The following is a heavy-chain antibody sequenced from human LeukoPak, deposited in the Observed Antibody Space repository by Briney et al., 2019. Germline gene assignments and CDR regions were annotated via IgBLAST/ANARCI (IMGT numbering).Heavy chain of an antibody. D-gene: IGHD3-10*01. J-gene: IGHJ5*02. Sequence: PSETLSLTCTVSGGSVSSYYWSWIRQPPGKGLEWIGYIYYSGSTNYNPSLKSRVTISVDTSKNQFSLKLSSVTAADTAVYYCARDALRFGGGRFDPWGQGTLVTVSS. CDR1: GGSVSSYY. CDR3: ARDALRFGGGRFDP. V-gene: IGHV4-59*02. CDR2: IYYSGST.